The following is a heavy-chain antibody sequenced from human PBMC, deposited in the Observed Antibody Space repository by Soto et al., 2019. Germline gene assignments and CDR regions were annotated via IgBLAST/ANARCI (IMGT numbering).Heavy chain of an antibody. CDR3: ARDPEIYSGKFDYGLDV. Sequence: SGGSLRLSCAASGFTFSSYAMHWVRQAPGKGLEWVAVISYDGSNKYYADSVKGRFTISRDNSKNTLYLQMNSLRAEDTAVYYCARDPEIYSGKFDYGLDVWGQGTTVTVSS. D-gene: IGHD4-4*01. CDR2: ISYDGSNK. CDR1: GFTFSSYA. J-gene: IGHJ6*02. V-gene: IGHV3-30-3*01.